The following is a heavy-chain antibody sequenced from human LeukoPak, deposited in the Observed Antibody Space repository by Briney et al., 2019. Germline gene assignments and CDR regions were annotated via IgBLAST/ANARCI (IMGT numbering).Heavy chain of an antibody. CDR1: GFTFSSYG. V-gene: IGHV3-23*01. D-gene: IGHD2-15*01. J-gene: IGHJ4*02. CDR2: ISGSGGST. CDR3: AKAPVTSCRGAFCYPFDS. Sequence: GGSLRLSCAASGFTFSSYGMSWVRQAPGKGLEWVSAISGSGGSTYYADSVKGRFTISRDNSRNTMYLQMNSLRAEDAAVYYCAKAPVTSCRGAFCYPFDSWGQGTLVTVSS.